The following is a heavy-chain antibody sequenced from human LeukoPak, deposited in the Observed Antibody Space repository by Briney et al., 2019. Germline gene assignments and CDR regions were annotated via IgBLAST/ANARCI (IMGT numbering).Heavy chain of an antibody. CDR2: INPNSGGT. CDR3: ARGPHWDPHFDY. D-gene: IGHD7-27*01. Sequence: GASVNVSSNASGFTFTAYHMHWVRQAPGQGLEWMGWINPNSGGTNYAQKFQGRVTMTRDTSISTAYMELSGLRSDDTAVYYCARGPHWDPHFDYWGQGTLVSVSS. CDR1: GFTFTAYH. V-gene: IGHV1-2*02. J-gene: IGHJ4*02.